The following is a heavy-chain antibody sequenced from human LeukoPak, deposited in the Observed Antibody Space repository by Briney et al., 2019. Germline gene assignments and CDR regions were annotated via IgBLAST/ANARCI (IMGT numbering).Heavy chain of an antibody. CDR3: VRHDYGGANTVT. CDR2: IYHRGSS. D-gene: IGHD4-23*01. V-gene: IGHV4-38-2*01. J-gene: IGHJ4*02. Sequence: SETLSLTCAVSGYSISSGYYWGWIRQPPGKGLEWIGSIYHRGSSYYNTSLKSRVTISVDTSKNQFSLRLSSVTAADTAVYYCVRHDYGGANTVTWGQGTLVTVSS. CDR1: GYSISSGYY.